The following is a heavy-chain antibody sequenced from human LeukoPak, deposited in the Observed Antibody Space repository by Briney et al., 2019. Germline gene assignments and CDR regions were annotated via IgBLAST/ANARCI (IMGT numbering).Heavy chain of an antibody. D-gene: IGHD3-16*01. V-gene: IGHV3-21*01. J-gene: IGHJ6*02. CDR1: GFTFSSYS. CDR3: AKDYVWEGAPYYYYGMDV. CDR2: ISSSSSYI. Sequence: GGSLRLSCAASGFTFSSYSMNWVRQAPGKGLEWVSSISSSSSYIYYADSVKGRFTISRDNSKNTLYLQMNSLRAEDTAVYYCAKDYVWEGAPYYYYGMDVWGQGTTVTVSS.